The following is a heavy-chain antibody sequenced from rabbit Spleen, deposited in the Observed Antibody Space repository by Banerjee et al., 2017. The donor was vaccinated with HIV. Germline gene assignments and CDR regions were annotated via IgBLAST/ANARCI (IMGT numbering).Heavy chain of an antibody. CDR2: IYTGNGKN. CDR1: GFSFSSNYD. D-gene: IGHD6-1*01. CDR3: VRDDGRYDYIAGYFNL. J-gene: IGHJ4*01. Sequence: QEQLVESGGGLVKPGASLTLTCTPSGFSFSSNYDICWVRQAPGKGLEWIGFIYTGNGKNYYATWAKGRFTISKTSSTTVTLQMTSLTAADTATYFCVRDDGRYDYIAGYFNLWGPGTLVTVS. V-gene: IGHV1S45*01.